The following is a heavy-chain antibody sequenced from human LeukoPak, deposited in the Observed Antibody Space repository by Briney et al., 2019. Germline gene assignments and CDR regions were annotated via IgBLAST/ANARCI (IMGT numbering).Heavy chain of an antibody. CDR2: ISSSSSYT. CDR1: GFTFSSYS. Sequence: PGGSLRLSCAASGFTFSSYSMNWVRQAPGKGLEWVSSISSSSSYTNYADSVKGRFSISRDNAKNSLYLQMNSLRAGDTAVYYCARRAGGSFYFDYWGQGTLVTVSS. D-gene: IGHD1-14*01. V-gene: IGHV3-21*04. CDR3: ARRAGGSFYFDY. J-gene: IGHJ4*02.